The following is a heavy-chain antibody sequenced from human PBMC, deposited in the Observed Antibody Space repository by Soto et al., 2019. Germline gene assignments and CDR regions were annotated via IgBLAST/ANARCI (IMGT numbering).Heavy chain of an antibody. CDR1: GFTFSSYA. CDR3: AKRSSSSTFDY. D-gene: IGHD6-6*01. Sequence: EVQLLESGGGLVQPGESLRLSCAASGFTFSSYAMSWVRQAPGKGLEWVSVISGSDDSTYYADSVQGRFTIASDNSKNTLYLQMNRLRAEDTAVSYCAKRSSSSTFDYWGQGTLVTVAS. J-gene: IGHJ4*02. CDR2: ISGSDDST. V-gene: IGHV3-23*01.